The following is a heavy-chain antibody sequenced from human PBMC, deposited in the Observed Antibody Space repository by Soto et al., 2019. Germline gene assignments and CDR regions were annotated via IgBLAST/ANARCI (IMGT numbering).Heavy chain of an antibody. D-gene: IGHD5-12*01. J-gene: IGHJ6*02. V-gene: IGHV1-8*01. CDR2: MNPNSGNT. CDR3: ARGRDIVATIPSHGLGKVAGNNPSSDNYYYSMDV. CDR1: GYTFTSYD. Sequence: GASVKVSCKASGYTFTSYDINWVRQATGQGLEWMGWMNPNSGNTGYAQKFQGRVTMTRNTSISTAYMELSSLRSEDTAVYYCARGRDIVATIPSHGLGKVAGNNPSSDNYYYSMDVWGQGTTVTVSS.